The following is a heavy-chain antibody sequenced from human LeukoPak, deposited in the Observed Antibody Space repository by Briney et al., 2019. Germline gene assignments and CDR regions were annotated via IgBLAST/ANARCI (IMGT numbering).Heavy chain of an antibody. J-gene: IGHJ4*02. CDR3: ARDRYGDGFAHFDY. Sequence: DSVKVSCKASGYTFTSYAMHWVRQAPGQGLEWMGWITPSGGTNYPQKFQGRVAITRETSITTAYMDLSRLTSDDTAVYYCARDRYGDGFAHFDYWGQGALVTV. D-gene: IGHD5-24*01. V-gene: IGHV1-2*02. CDR1: GYTFTSYA. CDR2: ITPSGGT.